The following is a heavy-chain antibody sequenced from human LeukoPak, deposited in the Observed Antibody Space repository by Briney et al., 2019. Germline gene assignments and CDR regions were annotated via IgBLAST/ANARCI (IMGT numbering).Heavy chain of an antibody. CDR2: INPSGGRT. J-gene: IGHJ4*02. D-gene: IGHD2-8*01. CDR3: ARAARYCTNGVCYQELYFDY. Sequence: ASVKVSCKASGYIFTSYYIHWVRQAPGQGLEWMGLINPSGGRTNYAQKFQGRVTMTRDTSISTAYMELSRLRSDDTAVYYCARAARYCTNGVCYQELYFDYWGQGTLVTVSS. CDR1: GYIFTSYY. V-gene: IGHV1-2*06.